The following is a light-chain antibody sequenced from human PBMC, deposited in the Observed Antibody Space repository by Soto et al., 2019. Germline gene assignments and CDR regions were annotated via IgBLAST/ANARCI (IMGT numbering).Light chain of an antibody. Sequence: QSALTQPPSVSGAPGQRVTISCTGSSSNIGAGYDVHWYQQLPGTAPKLLIYGNSNRPSGVPDRFSGSKSGTSASLAITGLQTQDEADYSCQSYDSSLSGPVVFGGGTKLTVL. J-gene: IGLJ2*01. CDR3: QSYDSSLSGPVV. V-gene: IGLV1-40*01. CDR2: GNS. CDR1: SSNIGAGYD.